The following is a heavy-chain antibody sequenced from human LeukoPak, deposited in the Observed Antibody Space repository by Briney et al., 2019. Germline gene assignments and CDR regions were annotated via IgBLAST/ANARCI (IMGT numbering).Heavy chain of an antibody. V-gene: IGHV3-11*03. CDR3: ARSLVLPFDWLLSWLNSGPYYFDY. CDR1: GFTFSDYY. J-gene: IGHJ4*02. CDR2: ISSSSSYT. D-gene: IGHD3-9*01. Sequence: PGGSLRLSCAASGFTFSDYYMSWIRQAPGKGLEWVSYISSSSSYTNYADSVKGRFTISRDNAKNSLYLQMNSLRAEDTAVYYCARSLVLPFDWLLSWLNSGPYYFDYWGQGTLVTVSS.